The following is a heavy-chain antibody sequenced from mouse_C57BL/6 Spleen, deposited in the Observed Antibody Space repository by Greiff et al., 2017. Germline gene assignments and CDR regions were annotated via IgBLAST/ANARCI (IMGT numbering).Heavy chain of an antibody. Sequence: QVQLQQSGAELVRPGASVTLSCKASGYTFTDYEMHWVKQTPVHGLEWIGAIDPETGGTAYNQKFKGKAILTADKSSSTAYMERRSLTSEDSAVYYCTRGGYSNYAMDYWGQGTSVTVSS. CDR1: GYTFTDYE. V-gene: IGHV1-15*01. CDR2: IDPETGGT. CDR3: TRGGYSNYAMDY. J-gene: IGHJ4*01. D-gene: IGHD2-5*01.